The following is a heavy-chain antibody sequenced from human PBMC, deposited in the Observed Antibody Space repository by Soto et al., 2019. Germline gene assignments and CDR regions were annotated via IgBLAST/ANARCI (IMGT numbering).Heavy chain of an antibody. V-gene: IGHV1-69*08. CDR1: GGTFSSYT. Sequence: QVQLVQSGAEVKKPGSSVKVSCKASGGTFSSYTISWVRQAPGQGLEWMGRIIPILGIANYAQKFQGRVTITADKSTSTAYMELSSLRSEDTAVYYCARERDHSRGWGWFDPWGQGTLVTVSS. D-gene: IGHD6-19*01. CDR2: IIPILGIA. CDR3: ARERDHSRGWGWFDP. J-gene: IGHJ5*02.